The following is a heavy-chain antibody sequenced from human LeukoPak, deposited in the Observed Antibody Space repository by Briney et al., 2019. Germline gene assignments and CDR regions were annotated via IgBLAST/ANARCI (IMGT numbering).Heavy chain of an antibody. J-gene: IGHJ4*02. CDR2: ISYDESNE. D-gene: IGHD7-27*01. CDR1: GFTFSSYG. V-gene: IGHV3-30*18. CDR3: AKAWGCFDY. Sequence: GRSLRLSCAASGFTFSSYGMHWVRQAPGRGLEWVAAISYDESNEYYVDSVKGRFTISRDNSKNTLYLQMNSLRAEDTAVYYCAKAWGCFDYWGQGTLVTVSS.